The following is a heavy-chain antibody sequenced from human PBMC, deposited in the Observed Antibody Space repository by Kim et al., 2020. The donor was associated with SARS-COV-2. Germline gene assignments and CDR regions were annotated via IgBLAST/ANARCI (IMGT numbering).Heavy chain of an antibody. Sequence: SETLSLTCAVYGGSFSGYYWSWIRQPPGKGLEWIGEINHSGSTNYNPSLKSRVTISVDMSKNQFSLKLSSVTAADTAVYYCAREGVTTKALDYWGQGTLVTVSS. CDR3: AREGVTTKALDY. V-gene: IGHV4-34*01. CDR2: INHSGST. CDR1: GGSFSGYY. D-gene: IGHD4-17*01. J-gene: IGHJ4*02.